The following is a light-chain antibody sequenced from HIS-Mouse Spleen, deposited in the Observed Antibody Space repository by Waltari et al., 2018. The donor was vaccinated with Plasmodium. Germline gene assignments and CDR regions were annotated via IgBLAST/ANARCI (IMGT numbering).Light chain of an antibody. J-gene: IGKJ1*01. CDR3: QQSYSTPWT. CDR2: AAS. V-gene: IGKV1-39*01. CDR1: QSISSY. Sequence: DIQMTQSPSSLSESVGDRVTLTCRASQSISSYLNWYQQKPGKAPKLLIYAASSLQSGVPSRFSGSGSGTDFTLTISSLQPEDFATYYCQQSYSTPWTFGQGTKVEIK.